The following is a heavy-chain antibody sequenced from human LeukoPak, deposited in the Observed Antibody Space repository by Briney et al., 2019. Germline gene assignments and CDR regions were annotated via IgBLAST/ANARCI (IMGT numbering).Heavy chain of an antibody. V-gene: IGHV3-43*01. CDR1: GFTFDDYT. CDR3: ARDKTGTGIDY. Sequence: GGSLRLSCAASGFTFDDYTMHWVRQAPGKGLEWVSLISWDGVTTYYAHSVKGRFTISRDSSKNSLFLQMNSLRTEGTALYYCARDKTGTGIDYWGQGTLVTVSS. J-gene: IGHJ4*02. CDR2: ISWDGVTT. D-gene: IGHD1-7*01.